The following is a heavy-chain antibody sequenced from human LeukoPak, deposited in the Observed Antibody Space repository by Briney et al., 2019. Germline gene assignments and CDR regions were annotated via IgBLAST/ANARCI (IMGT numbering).Heavy chain of an antibody. V-gene: IGHV4-34*01. D-gene: IGHD6-19*01. Sequence: SETLSLTCTVSGGSISSYYWSWIRQPPGKGLEWIGEINHSGSTNYNPSLKSRVTISVDTSKNQFSLKLSSVTAADTAVYYCARSSGWYAHYFDYWGQGTLVTVSS. J-gene: IGHJ4*02. CDR3: ARSSGWYAHYFDY. CDR2: INHSGST. CDR1: GGSISSYY.